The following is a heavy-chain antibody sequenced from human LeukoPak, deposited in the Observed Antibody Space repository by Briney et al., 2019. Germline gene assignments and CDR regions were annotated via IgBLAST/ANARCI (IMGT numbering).Heavy chain of an antibody. CDR1: GYTFTSYG. V-gene: IGHV1-18*01. D-gene: IGHD1-26*01. J-gene: IGHJ4*02. CDR3: AVAAFRSYFHAYH. Sequence: GASVKVSCKASGYTFTSYGISWVRQAPGQGLEWMGWISAFNGNTNYAQKYQGRVTMTTDTSTSTVYMELSSLRSEDTAVYYCAVAAFRSYFHAYHWGQGTLVTVSS. CDR2: ISAFNGNT.